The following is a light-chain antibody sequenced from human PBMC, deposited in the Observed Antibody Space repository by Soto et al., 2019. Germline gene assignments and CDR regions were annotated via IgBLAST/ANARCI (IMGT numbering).Light chain of an antibody. Sequence: ILMTQSRDSLAVSLGERATINCKSSQSVLYSSNNKNYLAWYQQKPGQPPKLLIYWASTRESGVPDRFSGSGSGTDFTLTISSLQAEDVAVYYCQQYYSTPPWTFGQGTKVDIK. V-gene: IGKV4-1*01. CDR1: QSVLYSSNNKNY. CDR3: QQYYSTPPWT. CDR2: WAS. J-gene: IGKJ1*01.